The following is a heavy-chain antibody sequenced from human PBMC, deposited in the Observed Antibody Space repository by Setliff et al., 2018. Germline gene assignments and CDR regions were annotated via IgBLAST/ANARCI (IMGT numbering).Heavy chain of an antibody. Sequence: ASVKVSCKASGYTFTSYYMHWVRQAPGQGLEWMGIINPSGGSTSYAQKFQGWVTMTRDTSISTAYMELSRLRSDDTAVYYCARVGVPAAESWYFDLWGRGTLVTVSS. D-gene: IGHD2-2*01. CDR2: INPSGGST. J-gene: IGHJ2*01. CDR3: ARVGVPAAESWYFDL. V-gene: IGHV1-46*01. CDR1: GYTFTSYY.